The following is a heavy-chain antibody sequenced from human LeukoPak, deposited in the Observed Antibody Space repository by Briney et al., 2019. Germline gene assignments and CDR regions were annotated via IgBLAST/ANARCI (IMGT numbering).Heavy chain of an antibody. CDR3: ARGLPLGYCTYGVCYPPKHFDF. J-gene: IGHJ4*02. CDR1: GGTFSSYA. Sequence: SVKVSCKASGGTFSSYAISWVRQAPGQGLEWMGGIIPIFGTANYAQKFQGRVTITADESTSTAYMELRSLTSDDTAVYFCARGLPLGYCTYGVCYPPKHFDFWGQGTLVTVSP. D-gene: IGHD2-8*01. V-gene: IGHV1-69*13. CDR2: IIPIFGTA.